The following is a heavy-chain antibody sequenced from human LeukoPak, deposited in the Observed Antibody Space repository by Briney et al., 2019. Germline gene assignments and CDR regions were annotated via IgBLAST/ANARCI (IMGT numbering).Heavy chain of an antibody. Sequence: PGGSLRLSCAASGFTFSSYGMHWVRQAPGKGLEWVAVIWYDGSNKYYADSVKGRFTISRDNSKNTLYLQINSLRAEDTAVYYCARDHVGYYDFWSERDAFDIWGQGTMVTVSS. V-gene: IGHV3-33*01. J-gene: IGHJ3*02. CDR3: ARDHVGYYDFWSERDAFDI. D-gene: IGHD3-3*01. CDR2: IWYDGSNK. CDR1: GFTFSSYG.